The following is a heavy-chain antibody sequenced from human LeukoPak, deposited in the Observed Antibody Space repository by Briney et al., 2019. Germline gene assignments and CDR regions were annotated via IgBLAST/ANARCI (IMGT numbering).Heavy chain of an antibody. D-gene: IGHD3-3*01. Sequence: ASQTLSLTCTVSGGSISSGSYYWSWIRQPAGKGLEWIGRIYTSGSTNYNPSLKSRVTISVDTSKNQFSLKLSSVTAADTAVYYCARGRQGSGYYGVFDYWGQGTLVTVSS. CDR1: GGSISSGSYY. V-gene: IGHV4-61*02. CDR2: IYTSGST. CDR3: ARGRQGSGYYGVFDY. J-gene: IGHJ4*02.